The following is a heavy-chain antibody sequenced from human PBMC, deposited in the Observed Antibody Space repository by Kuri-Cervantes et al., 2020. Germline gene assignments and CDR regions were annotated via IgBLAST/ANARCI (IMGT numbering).Heavy chain of an antibody. J-gene: IGHJ6*02. V-gene: IGHV3-66*03. D-gene: IGHD3-9*01. CDR1: GFTVSSNY. CDR3: ARDHRTYYDILTGYYPPTYYYGMDV. CDR2: IYSCGST. Sequence: GGSLRLSCAASGFTVSSNYMSWVRQAPGKGLEWVSVIYSCGSTYYADSVKGRFTTSRDNSKNTLYLQMNSLRAEDTAVYYCARDHRTYYDILTGYYPPTYYYGMDVWGQGTTVTVSS.